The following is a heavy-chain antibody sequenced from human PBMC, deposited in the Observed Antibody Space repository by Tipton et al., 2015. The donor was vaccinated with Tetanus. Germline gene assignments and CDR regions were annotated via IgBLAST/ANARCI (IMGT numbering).Heavy chain of an antibody. V-gene: IGHV3-23*01. CDR3: ARDRTIGDYDAFDL. Sequence: SLRLSCVASGFSVETYNYAMNWVRQAPGQGLEWVAVISGRGQSLTTSYADSVRGRFSISRDHSKDTLYLQMNGPRVEDAGLYYCARDRTIGDYDAFDLWGRGTMVTVS. CDR2: ISGRGQSLTT. D-gene: IGHD3-16*01. J-gene: IGHJ3*01. CDR1: GFSVETYNYA.